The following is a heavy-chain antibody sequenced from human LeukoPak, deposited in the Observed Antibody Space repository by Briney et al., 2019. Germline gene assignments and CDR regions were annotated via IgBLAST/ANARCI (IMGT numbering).Heavy chain of an antibody. Sequence: GGSLRLSCAASGFTFSSYSMNWVRQAPGKGLEWVSSISSSSYIYYTDSVKGRFTISRDNAKNSLYVQMNSLRAEETAVFFCAREWGSYSRGGDYWGQGTLVTVSS. CDR1: GFTFSSYS. CDR2: ISSSSYI. CDR3: AREWGSYSRGGDY. V-gene: IGHV3-21*01. J-gene: IGHJ4*02. D-gene: IGHD1-26*01.